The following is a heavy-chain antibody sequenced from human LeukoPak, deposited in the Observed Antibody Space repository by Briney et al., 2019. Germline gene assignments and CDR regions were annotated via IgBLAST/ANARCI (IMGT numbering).Heavy chain of an antibody. J-gene: IGHJ4*02. CDR3: ARDSPYNWNYGPATNLFDY. V-gene: IGHV4-4*07. CDR1: GGSISSYY. Sequence: SETLSLTCTVSGGSISSYYWSWIRQPAGKGLEWIGRIYTSGSTNYNPSLKSRVTMSVDTSKNQFSLKLSSVTAADTAVYYCARDSPYNWNYGPATNLFDYWGQGTLVTVSS. CDR2: IYTSGST. D-gene: IGHD1-7*01.